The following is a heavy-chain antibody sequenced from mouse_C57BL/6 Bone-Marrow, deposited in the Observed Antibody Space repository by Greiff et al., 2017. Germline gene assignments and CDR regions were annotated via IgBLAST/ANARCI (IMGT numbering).Heavy chain of an antibody. CDR3: ARCGLAY. V-gene: IGHV7-3*01. CDR2: IRNKANGYTT. J-gene: IGHJ3*01. CDR1: GFTFTDYY. Sequence: EVMLVESGGGLVQPGGSLSLSCEASGFTFTDYYMSWVRQPPGKALEWLGFIRNKANGYTTEYSASVKGRFTISRDNSQSILYLQRNARRAEDSATYYCARCGLAYWGQGTLVTVSA.